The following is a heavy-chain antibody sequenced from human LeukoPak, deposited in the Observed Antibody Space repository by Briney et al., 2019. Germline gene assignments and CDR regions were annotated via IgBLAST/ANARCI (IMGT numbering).Heavy chain of an antibody. CDR3: AKGAWDY. J-gene: IGHJ4*02. CDR1: GFTFSSYG. CDR2: ISYDGSNK. V-gene: IGHV3-30*18. Sequence: GGSLRLSCAASGFTFSSYGMHWVRQAPGRGLEWVAVISYDGSNKYYADSVKGRFTISRDNSKNTLYLQMNSLRAEDTAVYYCAKGAWDYWGQGTLVTVSS.